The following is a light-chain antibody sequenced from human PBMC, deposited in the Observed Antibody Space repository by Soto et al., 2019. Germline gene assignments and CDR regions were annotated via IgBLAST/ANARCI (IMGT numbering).Light chain of an antibody. CDR1: QSVSSN. CDR2: GAS. J-gene: IGKJ1*01. CDR3: QQYNNWPPWT. V-gene: IGKV3-15*01. Sequence: EIVMTQSPATLSLSPGDRATLSCRPSQSVSSNLAWYQQKPGQAPRLLIYGASTRATGIPARFSGSGSGTEFTLTISSLQSEDFAVYYCQQYNNWPPWTFGQGTKVDIK.